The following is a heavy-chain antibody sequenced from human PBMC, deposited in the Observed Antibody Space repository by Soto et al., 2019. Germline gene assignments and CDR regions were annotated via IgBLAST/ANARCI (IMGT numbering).Heavy chain of an antibody. D-gene: IGHD1-26*01. CDR2: INSDGSST. Sequence: GGSLRLSCAASGFTFSSYWMHWVRQAPGKGLVWVSRINSDGSSTSYADSVKGRFTISRDNAKNTLYLQMNSLRAEDTAVYYCARGYGGSYWAYYYYGMDVWGQGTTVTVSS. CDR1: GFTFSSYW. V-gene: IGHV3-74*01. CDR3: ARGYGGSYWAYYYYGMDV. J-gene: IGHJ6*02.